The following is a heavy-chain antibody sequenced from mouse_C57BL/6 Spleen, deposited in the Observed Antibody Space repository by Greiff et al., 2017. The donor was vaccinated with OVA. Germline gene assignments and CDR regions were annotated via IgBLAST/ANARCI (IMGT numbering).Heavy chain of an antibody. Sequence: QVQLKQPGADLVRPGSSVKLSCKASGYTFTSYWMHWVQQRPIQGLEWIGNIDPSDSETHYNQKFKDKATLTVDKSSSTAFMQLSSLTSEDSAVYYCARAYGNYVYFDYWGQGTTLTVSS. J-gene: IGHJ2*01. CDR3: ARAYGNYVYFDY. V-gene: IGHV1-52*01. CDR2: IDPSDSET. D-gene: IGHD2-1*01. CDR1: GYTFTSYW.